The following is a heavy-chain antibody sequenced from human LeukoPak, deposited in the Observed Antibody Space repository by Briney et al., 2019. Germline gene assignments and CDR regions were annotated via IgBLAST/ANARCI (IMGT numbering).Heavy chain of an antibody. D-gene: IGHD4-11*01. CDR3: AQDPDDYSNPGAPGGPNWSDP. V-gene: IGHV3-30*02. J-gene: IGHJ5*02. CDR1: VFTFSSYG. Sequence: GSLRLSCAASVFTFSSYGMHWVRQAPGKGLEWVAFIRYDGSNKYYADSVKGRFTISRDNSKNTLYLQMNSLRAEDTAVYYCAQDPDDYSNPGAPGGPNWSDPWGQGTLVTVSS. CDR2: IRYDGSNK.